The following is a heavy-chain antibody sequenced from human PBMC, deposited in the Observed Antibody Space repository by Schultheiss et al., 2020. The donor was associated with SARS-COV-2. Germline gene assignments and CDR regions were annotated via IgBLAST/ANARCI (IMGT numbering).Heavy chain of an antibody. V-gene: IGHV3-7*01. J-gene: IGHJ4*02. D-gene: IGHD6-6*01. CDR1: GFTFSSYA. CDR2: IKQDGSEK. CDR3: ARAPSRTFKSSAYYFDY. Sequence: GGSLRLSCAASGFTFSSYAMSWVRQAPGKGLEWVANIKQDGSEKYYVDSVKGRFTISRDNAKNSLYLQMNSLRAEDTAVYYCARAPSRTFKSSAYYFDYWGQGTLVTVSS.